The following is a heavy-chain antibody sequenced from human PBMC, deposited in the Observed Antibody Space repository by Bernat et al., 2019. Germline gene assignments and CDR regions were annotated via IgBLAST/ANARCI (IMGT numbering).Heavy chain of an antibody. CDR2: INPNSGGT. V-gene: IGHV1-2*04. J-gene: IGHJ6*02. CDR1: GYTFTGYY. Sequence: QVQLVQSGAEVKKPGASVKVSCKASGYTFTGYYMHWVRQAPGQGLEWMGWINPNSGGTNYAQKFQGWFTMTRDTSISTAYMELSRLRSDDTAVYYCARDYISSVTTSDYYYGMDVWGQGTTVTVSS. D-gene: IGHD4-17*01. CDR3: ARDYISSVTTSDYYYGMDV.